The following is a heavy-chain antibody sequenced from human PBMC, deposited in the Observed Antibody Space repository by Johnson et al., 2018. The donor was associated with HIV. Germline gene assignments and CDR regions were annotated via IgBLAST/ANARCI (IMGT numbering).Heavy chain of an antibody. V-gene: IGHV3-23*04. J-gene: IGHJ3*02. Sequence: VQLVESGGVLVQPGGSLRLSCAASGFTFSSYAMSWVRQAPGKGLEWVSVISGNGGTTYYADSVKGRFTISRDNSKNTLYLQMNSLRAEDTAVYYCAKGRGSNWYTGAFDIWGQGTMVTVSA. CDR3: AKGRGSNWYTGAFDI. D-gene: IGHD6-13*01. CDR1: GFTFSSYA. CDR2: ISGNGGTT.